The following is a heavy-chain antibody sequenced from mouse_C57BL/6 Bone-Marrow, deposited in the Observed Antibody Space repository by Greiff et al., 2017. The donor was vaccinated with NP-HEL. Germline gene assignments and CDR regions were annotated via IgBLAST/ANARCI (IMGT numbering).Heavy chain of an antibody. CDR3: ARGGAYYSNTPAY. J-gene: IGHJ3*01. V-gene: IGHV1-85*01. CDR2: IYPRDGST. Sequence: QVQLKESGPELVKPGASVKLSCKASGYTFTSYDINWVKQRPGQGLEWIGWIYPRDGSTKYNEKFKGKATLTVDTSSSTAYMELHSLTSEDSAVYFCARGGAYYSNTPAYWGQGTLVTVSA. CDR1: GYTFTSYD. D-gene: IGHD2-5*01.